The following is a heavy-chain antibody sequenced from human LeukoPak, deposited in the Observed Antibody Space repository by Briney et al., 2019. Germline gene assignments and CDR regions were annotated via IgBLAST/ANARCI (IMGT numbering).Heavy chain of an antibody. J-gene: IGHJ3*02. D-gene: IGHD3-22*01. CDR2: ITTSSYT. CDR1: RFAFSTYR. Sequence: GGSLRLSCAASRFAFSTYRMNWVRQAPGKGLEWVSSITTSSYTYYADPVKGRFAISRDNAQNSLFLQMDSLRAEDTAVYYCARDGDYYDSRGDAFDIWGQGAMVTVAS. CDR3: ARDGDYYDSRGDAFDI. V-gene: IGHV3-21*01.